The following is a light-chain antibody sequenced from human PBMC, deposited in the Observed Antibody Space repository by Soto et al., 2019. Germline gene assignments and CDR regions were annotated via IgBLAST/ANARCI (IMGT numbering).Light chain of an antibody. CDR3: QYYGTAPGT. CDR1: QSLSSSY. Sequence: EIVLTQSPGTLSLSPGETASLSCRASQSLSSSYLAWYQQKPGQAPRLLIYSASSGAPGIPDRFSGSGSGTDFTLTINRLEPEDFAVYYCQYYGTAPGTFGQGTKVESK. V-gene: IGKV3-20*01. CDR2: SAS. J-gene: IGKJ1*01.